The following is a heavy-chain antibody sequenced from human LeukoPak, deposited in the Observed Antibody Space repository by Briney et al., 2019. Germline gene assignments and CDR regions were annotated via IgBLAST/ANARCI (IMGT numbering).Heavy chain of an antibody. D-gene: IGHD6-19*01. CDR2: IYYSGST. CDR1: GGSISSSSSY. V-gene: IGHV4-39*01. Sequence: SETLSLTCTVSGGSISSSSSYWGWIRQPPGKGLEWIGSIYYSGSTYYNPSLKSRVTISVDTSKNQLSLKLSSVTAADTAVYYCARLQWLVQFLRVYYFDYWGQGTLVTVSS. CDR3: ARLQWLVQFLRVYYFDY. J-gene: IGHJ4*02.